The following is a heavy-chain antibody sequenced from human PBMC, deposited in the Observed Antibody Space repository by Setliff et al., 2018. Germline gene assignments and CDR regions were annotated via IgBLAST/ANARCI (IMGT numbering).Heavy chain of an antibody. CDR1: GDSMTGNH. V-gene: IGHV4-59*01. CDR3: ARLKYYNSGTSWGNWDYYSNMDV. D-gene: IGHD3-22*01. Sequence: PSETLSLTCTVSGDSMTGNHWGWIRQSPGKGLEWIGYITHSGSTKYNPSLKSRVAITIVASKKQFSLELSSVTAADTAVYYCARLKYYNSGTSWGNWDYYSNMDVWGKGTTVTVSS. CDR2: ITHSGST. J-gene: IGHJ6*03.